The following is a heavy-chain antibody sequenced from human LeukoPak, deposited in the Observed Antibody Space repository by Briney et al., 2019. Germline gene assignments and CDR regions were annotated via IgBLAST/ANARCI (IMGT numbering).Heavy chain of an antibody. CDR3: GRGNWGASSGVNYFYDIDV. V-gene: IGHV3-30*07. Sequence: GGSLRLSCAASGFTFSSYAMHWVRQAPGKGLEWVAVISYDGSNKYYADSVKGRFTISRDNSKNTVYLQMNSLRAEDTAVYYCGRGNWGASSGVNYFYDIDVWGQGTTVTVSS. CDR1: GFTFSSYA. CDR2: ISYDGSNK. D-gene: IGHD6-19*01. J-gene: IGHJ6*02.